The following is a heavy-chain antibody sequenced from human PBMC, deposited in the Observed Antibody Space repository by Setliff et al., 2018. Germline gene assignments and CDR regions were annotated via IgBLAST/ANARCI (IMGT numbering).Heavy chain of an antibody. CDR1: GGSISSSD. D-gene: IGHD3-16*01. Sequence: ETLSLTCDVSGGSISSSDWWSWVRQPPGKGLEWVSAISGSGGSTDYADSVKGRFTISRDNSKNTLYLQMNGLRAEDTAIYYCAGDPPGPHLVYTYWGQGALVTVSS. CDR3: AGDPPGPHLVYTY. CDR2: ISGSGGST. J-gene: IGHJ4*02. V-gene: IGHV3-23*01.